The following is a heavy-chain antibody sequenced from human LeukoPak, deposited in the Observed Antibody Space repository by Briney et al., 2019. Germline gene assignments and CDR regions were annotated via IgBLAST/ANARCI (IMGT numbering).Heavy chain of an antibody. J-gene: IGHJ4*02. Sequence: PGRSLRLSCAASGFTFSRSAMHWVRQPPGKGLEWMAVISNDGMRKFHADSVKGRFTISRDNSKNTLYLQMDSLTTEDTALYYCARRRDGYNLELDYWGQGTLVTVS. V-gene: IGHV3-30*04. CDR1: GFTFSRSA. CDR2: ISNDGMRK. CDR3: ARRRDGYNLELDY. D-gene: IGHD5-24*01.